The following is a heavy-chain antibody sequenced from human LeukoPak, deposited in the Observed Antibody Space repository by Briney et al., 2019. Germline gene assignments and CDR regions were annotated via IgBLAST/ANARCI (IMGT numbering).Heavy chain of an antibody. V-gene: IGHV5-51*01. CDR2: IYPGDSDT. Sequence: GESLKISCRGSGYSFTTYWIGWVRQMPGKGLEWMGIIYPGDSDTRYSPSFQGQVTMSADKSINTAYLQWSSLKASDTAMYYCARRQGCSSTSCPPDSWGQGTLVTISS. J-gene: IGHJ4*02. D-gene: IGHD2-2*01. CDR3: ARRQGCSSTSCPPDS. CDR1: GYSFTTYW.